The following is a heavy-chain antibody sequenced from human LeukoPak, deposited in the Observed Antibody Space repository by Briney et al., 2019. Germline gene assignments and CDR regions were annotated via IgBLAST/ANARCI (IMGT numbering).Heavy chain of an antibody. CDR1: GFTFSNE. CDR3: ARGRPFDY. D-gene: IGHD2-15*01. CDR2: ISSSSGSTI. J-gene: IGHJ4*02. Sequence: GGSLRLSCAASGFTFSNEMNWVRQAPGKGLEWVSYISSSSGSTIYYADSVKGRFTISRDNAKNSLYLQMNSLRAEDTAVYYCARGRPFDYWGQGTLVTVSS. V-gene: IGHV3-48*03.